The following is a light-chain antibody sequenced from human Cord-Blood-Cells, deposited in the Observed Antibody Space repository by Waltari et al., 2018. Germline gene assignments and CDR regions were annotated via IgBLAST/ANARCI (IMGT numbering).Light chain of an antibody. CDR2: DVS. CDR1: SSDVGGYND. Sequence: QSALTQPASVSGPPGQSITISCTGTSSDVGGYNDVSWYQQHPGKAPKLMIYDVSKRPSGVSNRFSGSKSGNTASLTISGLQAEDEADYYCSSYTSSSTVVFGGGTKLTVL. V-gene: IGLV2-14*01. CDR3: SSYTSSSTVV. J-gene: IGLJ2*01.